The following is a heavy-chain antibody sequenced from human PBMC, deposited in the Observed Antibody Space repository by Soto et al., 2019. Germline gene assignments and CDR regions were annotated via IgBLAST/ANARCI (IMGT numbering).Heavy chain of an antibody. CDR1: GGSISSYY. J-gene: IGHJ5*02. Sequence: PSETLSLTCTVSGGSISSYYWSWIRQPPGKGLEWIGHIYYSGSTTYSPSLKSRVSISVETSKNQFFLQLRSVTAADTAVYYCAREYCSGGSCGWFDPWGQGTLVTVSS. CDR2: IYYSGST. D-gene: IGHD2-15*01. V-gene: IGHV4-59*01. CDR3: AREYCSGGSCGWFDP.